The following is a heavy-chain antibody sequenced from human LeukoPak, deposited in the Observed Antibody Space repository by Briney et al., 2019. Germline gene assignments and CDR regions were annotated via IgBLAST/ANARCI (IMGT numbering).Heavy chain of an antibody. D-gene: IGHD3-10*01. CDR2: VSSNGGST. V-gene: IGHV3-64D*06. CDR3: VKDKGSGSSYYYYYDMDV. Sequence: GGSLRLSCSASGFTFSSYAMHWVRQAPGKGLEYVSAVSSNGGSTYYADSVKGRFTISRDNSKNTLYLQMSSLRAEDTAVYYCVKDKGSGSSYYYYYDMDVWGKGTTVTVSS. J-gene: IGHJ6*04. CDR1: GFTFSSYA.